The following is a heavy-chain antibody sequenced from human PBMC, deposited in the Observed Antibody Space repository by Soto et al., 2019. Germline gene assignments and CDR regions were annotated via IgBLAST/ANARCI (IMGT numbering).Heavy chain of an antibody. CDR3: ARHGYSYGGGYFDY. J-gene: IGHJ4*02. V-gene: IGHV3-66*04. D-gene: IGHD5-18*01. CDR1: GFTVSSNY. Sequence: EVQLVESGGGLVQLGGSLRLSCAASGFTVSSNYMSWVRQAPGKGLEWVSVIYSGGSAYYADSVKGRFTISRDNSKNTLYLQMNSLRAEDTAVYYCARHGYSYGGGYFDYWGQETLVTVSS. CDR2: IYSGGSA.